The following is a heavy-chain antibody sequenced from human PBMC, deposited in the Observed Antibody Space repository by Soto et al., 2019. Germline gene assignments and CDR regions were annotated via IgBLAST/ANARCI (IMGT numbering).Heavy chain of an antibody. J-gene: IGHJ6*02. Sequence: GGSLRLSCVASGFTFRTYTMNWVRQAPGKGLEWVSGIRGFSPYTFYAESVKGRFTISRDNAKNSLYLQMNSLEVEDTAVYYCARDRGYDAHDYYYNAMDVWGQGTTVT. V-gene: IGHV3-21*01. CDR2: IRGFSPYT. CDR1: GFTFRTYT. D-gene: IGHD2-15*01. CDR3: ARDRGYDAHDYYYNAMDV.